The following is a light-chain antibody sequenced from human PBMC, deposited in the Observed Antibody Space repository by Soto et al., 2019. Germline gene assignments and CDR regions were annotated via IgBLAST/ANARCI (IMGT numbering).Light chain of an antibody. J-gene: IGKJ1*01. V-gene: IGKV1-5*03. CDR2: KAS. CDR1: QTISSW. Sequence: DIQMTQSPSTLSGSVGDXVTIPCRASQTISSWLAWYQQKPGKAPKLLIYKASTLKSGVPSRFSGSGSGTEFTLTISSLQPDDFATYYCQHYNSYSEAFGQGTKV. CDR3: QHYNSYSEA.